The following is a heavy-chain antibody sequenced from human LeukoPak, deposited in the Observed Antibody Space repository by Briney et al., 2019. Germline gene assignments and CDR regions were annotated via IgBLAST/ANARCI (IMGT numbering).Heavy chain of an antibody. CDR3: ARPIRRYFDWLPRTYPPYYYYGMDV. J-gene: IGHJ6*02. CDR1: GYTFTSYD. CDR2: MNPNSGNT. Sequence: ASVKVSCKASGYTFTSYDINWVRQATGQGLEWMGWMNPNSGNTGYAQKFQGRVTMTRNTSISTAYMELSSLRSEDTAVYYCARPIRRYFDWLPRTYPPYYYYGMDVWGQGTRSPSP. V-gene: IGHV1-8*01. D-gene: IGHD3-9*01.